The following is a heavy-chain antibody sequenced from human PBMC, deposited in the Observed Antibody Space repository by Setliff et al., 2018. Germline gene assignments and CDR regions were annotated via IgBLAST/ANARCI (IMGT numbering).Heavy chain of an antibody. Sequence: SETLSLTCTVSGGSISSGDYYWSWIRQPPGKGLEWIGSIYHSGSTYYNPSLKSRVTISVDTSKNQFSLKLSSVTASDTAMYYCASSFDSSGYNYGYSFDIWGQGTMVTVSS. CDR2: IYHSGST. CDR1: GGSISSGDYY. CDR3: ASSFDSSGYNYGYSFDI. D-gene: IGHD3-22*01. J-gene: IGHJ3*02. V-gene: IGHV4-39*07.